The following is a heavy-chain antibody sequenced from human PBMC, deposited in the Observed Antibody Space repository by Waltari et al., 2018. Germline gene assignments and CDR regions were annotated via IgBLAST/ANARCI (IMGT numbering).Heavy chain of an antibody. Sequence: QVQLVQSGAEVKKPGASVKVSCKASGYTFTGYYMHWVRQAPGQGLEWMGWINPNSGGTNYAQKFQGRVTMTRDTSISTAYMELSRLRSDDTAVYYCASERYSSSWFSNDAFDIWGQGTMVTVSS. J-gene: IGHJ3*02. CDR1: GYTFTGYY. V-gene: IGHV1-2*02. D-gene: IGHD6-13*01. CDR2: INPNSGGT. CDR3: ASERYSSSWFSNDAFDI.